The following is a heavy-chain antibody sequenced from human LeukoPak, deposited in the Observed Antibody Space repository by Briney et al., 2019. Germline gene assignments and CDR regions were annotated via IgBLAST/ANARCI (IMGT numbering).Heavy chain of an antibody. CDR2: MYNSGST. J-gene: IGHJ4*02. CDR3: AKGRTWAAGIFDY. D-gene: IGHD6-13*01. Sequence: SETLSLTCTVSGGSISSDYWSWIRQPPGKGLEWIGYMYNSGSTNYNPSLKSRVTISVDMSKNQFSLRMSSVTAADTAVYHCAKGRTWAAGIFDYWGQGTLVTVSS. CDR1: GGSISSDY. V-gene: IGHV4-59*01.